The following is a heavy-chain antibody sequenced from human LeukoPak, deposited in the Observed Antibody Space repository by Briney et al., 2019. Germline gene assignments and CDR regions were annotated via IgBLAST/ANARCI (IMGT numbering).Heavy chain of an antibody. V-gene: IGHV3-21*01. CDR2: ISSSSSYI. CDR3: ARVQTFWSGYYTGTSFDY. J-gene: IGHJ4*02. D-gene: IGHD3-3*01. Sequence: GGSLRLSCAASGFTFSSYSMNWVRQAPGKGLEWVSSISSSSSYIYYADSVKGRFTVSRDNAKNSLYLQMNSLRAEDTAVYYCARVQTFWSGYYTGTSFDYWGQGTLVTVSS. CDR1: GFTFSSYS.